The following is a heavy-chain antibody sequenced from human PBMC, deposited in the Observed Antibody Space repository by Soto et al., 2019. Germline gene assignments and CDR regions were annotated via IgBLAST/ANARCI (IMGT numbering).Heavy chain of an antibody. D-gene: IGHD2-15*01. CDR2: ISYDGSNK. V-gene: IGHV3-30*18. CDR1: GFTFSSYG. J-gene: IGHJ4*02. CDR3: AKLIVVVANGIDY. Sequence: GGSLRLSCAASGFTFSSYGMHWVRQAPGKGLEWVAVISYDGSNKYYADSVKGRFTISRDNSKNTLYLQMNSLRAEDTAVYYCAKLIVVVANGIDYWGQGTLVNVSS.